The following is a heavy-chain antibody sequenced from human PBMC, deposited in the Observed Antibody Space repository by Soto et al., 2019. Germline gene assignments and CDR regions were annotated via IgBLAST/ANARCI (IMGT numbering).Heavy chain of an antibody. J-gene: IGHJ4*02. CDR1: GFTFSSYA. CDR3: AIGNGGYSHSDY. V-gene: IGHV3-30-3*01. CDR2: ISYDGSNK. Sequence: QVQLVESGGGVVQPGRSLRLSCAASGFTFSSYAMHWVRQAPGKGLEWVAVISYDGSNKYYADSVKGRFTISRDNSKNTLYLQMNSLRAEDTAVYYCAIGNGGYSHSDYWGQGTLVTVSS. D-gene: IGHD6-13*01.